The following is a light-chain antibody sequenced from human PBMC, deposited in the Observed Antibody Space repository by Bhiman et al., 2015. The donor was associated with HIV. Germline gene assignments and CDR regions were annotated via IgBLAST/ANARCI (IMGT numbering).Light chain of an antibody. V-gene: IGLV2-14*03. CDR1: GSDVGGYNH. J-gene: IGLJ1*01. CDR3: QSYDSSLTRHV. CDR2: DVS. Sequence: QSALTQPASVSGSPGQSITISCTGTGSDVGGYNHVSWYQQHPGKAPKLMIYDVSNRPSGVPDRFSGSKSGTSASLAITGLQAEDEADYYCQSYDSSLTRHVFGTGTKVTVL.